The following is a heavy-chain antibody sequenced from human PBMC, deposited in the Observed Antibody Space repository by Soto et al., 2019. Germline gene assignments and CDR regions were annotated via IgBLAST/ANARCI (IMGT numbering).Heavy chain of an antibody. J-gene: IGHJ3*02. Sequence: QVQLVESGGGLVKPGGSLRLSCAASGFTYCDYYMSWIRQAPGKGLEWLSYIGTSSSYTNYADSVKGRFTISRDNAKNSLYLQMNSLRAEDTAVYYCARDADILTGSDAFDIWGQGTMVTVSS. CDR1: GFTYCDYY. V-gene: IGHV3-11*05. D-gene: IGHD3-9*01. CDR3: ARDADILTGSDAFDI. CDR2: IGTSSSYT.